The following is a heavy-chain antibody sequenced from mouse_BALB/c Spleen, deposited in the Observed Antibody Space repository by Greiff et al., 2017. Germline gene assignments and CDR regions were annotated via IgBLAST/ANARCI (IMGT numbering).Heavy chain of an antibody. CDR1: GFAFSSYD. Sequence: EVHLVESGGGLVKPGGSLKLSCAASGFAFSSYDMSWVRQTPEKRLEWVAYISSGGGSTYYPDTVKGRFTISRDNAKNTLYLQMSSLKSEDTAMYYCARGYYGSSYGFAYWGQGTLVTVSA. D-gene: IGHD1-1*01. J-gene: IGHJ3*01. V-gene: IGHV5-12-1*01. CDR2: ISSGGGST. CDR3: ARGYYGSSYGFAY.